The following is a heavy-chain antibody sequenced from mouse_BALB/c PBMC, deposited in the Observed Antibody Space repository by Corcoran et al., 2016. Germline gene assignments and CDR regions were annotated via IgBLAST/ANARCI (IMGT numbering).Heavy chain of an antibody. CDR2: ISCYNGAT. D-gene: IGHD2-14*01. CDR1: GYSFTGYY. V-gene: IGHV1S34*01. Sequence: LVKTGASVKISCKAYGYSFTGYYMHWVKQSHVKSLEWIGYISCYNGATSYNQKFKGKDTFTVDTSSSTAYMQFNSLTSEDSAVYYWARKDYRYSWYAYWGQGTLVTVSA. CDR3: ARKDYRYSWYAY. J-gene: IGHJ3*01.